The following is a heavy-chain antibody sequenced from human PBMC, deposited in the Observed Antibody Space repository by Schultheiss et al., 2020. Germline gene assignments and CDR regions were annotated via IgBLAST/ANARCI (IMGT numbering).Heavy chain of an antibody. Sequence: SETLSLTCAVYGGSFSGYYWSWIRQPPGKGLEWIGEINHSGTTNYNPSLKSRVTISLDMSKNQFSLKLSSVTAADTAVYYCARHTALQSGSYYDYWGQGTLVTVSS. D-gene: IGHD3-10*01. CDR1: GGSFSGYY. CDR2: INHSGTT. CDR3: ARHTALQSGSYYDY. J-gene: IGHJ4*02. V-gene: IGHV4-34*01.